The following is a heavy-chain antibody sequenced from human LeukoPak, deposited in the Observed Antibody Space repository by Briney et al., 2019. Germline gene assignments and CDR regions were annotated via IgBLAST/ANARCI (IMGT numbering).Heavy chain of an antibody. CDR1: GYTFTGYY. J-gene: IGHJ6*02. CDR2: INPNSGGT. CDR3: ASTYYYGSGSWNYYYYGMDV. D-gene: IGHD3-10*01. Sequence: ASVKVSCKASGYTFTGYYMHWVRQAPGQGLEWMGWINPNSGGTNYAQKFQGRVTMTRDTSISTAYMELSRLRSDDTAVYYCASTYYYGSGSWNYYYYGMDVWGQGTTVTVSS. V-gene: IGHV1-2*02.